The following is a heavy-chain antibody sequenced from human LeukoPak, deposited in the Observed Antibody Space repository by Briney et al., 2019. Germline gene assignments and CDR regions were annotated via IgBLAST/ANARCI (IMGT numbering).Heavy chain of an antibody. V-gene: IGHV4-39*07. CDR2: IYYSGST. D-gene: IGHD6-19*01. CDR1: GGSISSSSYY. Sequence: SETLSLTCTVSGGSISSSSYYWGWIRQPPGKGLERIGSIYYSGSTYYNPSLKSRVTISVDTSKNQFSLKLSSVTAADTAVYYCARDRPGHGYSSGWYYFDYWGQGTLVTVSS. CDR3: ARDRPGHGYSSGWYYFDY. J-gene: IGHJ4*02.